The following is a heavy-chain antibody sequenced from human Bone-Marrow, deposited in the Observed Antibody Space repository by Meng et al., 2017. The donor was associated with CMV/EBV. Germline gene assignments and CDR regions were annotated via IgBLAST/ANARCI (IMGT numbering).Heavy chain of an antibody. D-gene: IGHD2-21*02. J-gene: IGHJ6*02. CDR1: GLTFSSYE. V-gene: IGHV3-48*03. CDR3: ASQPPAIGYYDGMDV. CDR2: IDSSGSTI. Sequence: GESLKISCAASGLTFSSYEMNWVRQAPGKGLEWVSYIDSSGSTIYYADSVKGRFTISRDNAKNSLYLQMKSLRAEDTAVYCCASQPPAIGYYDGMDVWGQGTTVTVSS.